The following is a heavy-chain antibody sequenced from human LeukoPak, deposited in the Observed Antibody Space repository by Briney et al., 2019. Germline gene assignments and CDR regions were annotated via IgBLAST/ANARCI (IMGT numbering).Heavy chain of an antibody. D-gene: IGHD2-2*01. CDR3: ARGVRPTHYSSTSCYAPNWFDP. J-gene: IGHJ5*02. V-gene: IGHV1-69*04. CDR1: GGTFSSYA. Sequence: ASVKVSCKASGGTFSSYAISWVRQAPGQGLEWMGRIIPIFGIANYAQKFQGRVTITADKSTSTAYMELSSLRSEDTAVYYCARGVRPTHYSSTSCYAPNWFDPWGQGTLVTVSS. CDR2: IIPIFGIA.